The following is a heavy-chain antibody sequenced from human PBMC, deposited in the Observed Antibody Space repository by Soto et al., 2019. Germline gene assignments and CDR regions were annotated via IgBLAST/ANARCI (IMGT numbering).Heavy chain of an antibody. CDR1: GFTFSSYG. D-gene: IGHD1-26*01. V-gene: IGHV3-33*01. Sequence: GGSLRLSCAASGFTFSSYGMHWVRQAPGKGLEWVAVIWYDGSNKYYADSVKGRFTISRDNSKNTLYLQMNSLRAEDTAVYYCARDRVGATSTLDYWGQGTLVTVSS. CDR3: ARDRVGATSTLDY. CDR2: IWYDGSNK. J-gene: IGHJ4*02.